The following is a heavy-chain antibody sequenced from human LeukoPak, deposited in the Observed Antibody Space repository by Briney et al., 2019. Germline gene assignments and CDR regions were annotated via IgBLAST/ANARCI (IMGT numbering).Heavy chain of an antibody. D-gene: IGHD6-13*01. CDR2: IYPGDSDP. V-gene: IGHV5-51*01. CDR3: VRHGLGSSWFGFDY. J-gene: IGHJ4*02. Sequence: GESLKSSCKGSGYTFTTYWIGWVRQVPGKGLEWMGIIYPGDSDPRYSPSFQGQVTISADKSISTAYLQWSSLKASDSAMYYCVRHGLGSSWFGFDYWGQGTLVTVSS. CDR1: GYTFTTYW.